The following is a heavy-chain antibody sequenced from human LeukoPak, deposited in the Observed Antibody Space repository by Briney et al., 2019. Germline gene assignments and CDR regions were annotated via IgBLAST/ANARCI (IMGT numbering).Heavy chain of an antibody. CDR2: IYSSGST. CDR3: ARHVGIHLWSLYFDY. J-gene: IGHJ4*02. D-gene: IGHD5-18*01. CDR1: GGSISSYY. Sequence: PSETLSLTCIVSGGSISSYYWSWIRQPPGKGLEWIGYIYSSGSTDYNPSLKSRATIALDTSNHQFSLKLTSVTAADTAVYYCARHVGIHLWSLYFDYWGQGSLVTVSS. V-gene: IGHV4-59*08.